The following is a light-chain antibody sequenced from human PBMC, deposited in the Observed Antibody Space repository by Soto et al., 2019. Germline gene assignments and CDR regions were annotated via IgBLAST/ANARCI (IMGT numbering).Light chain of an antibody. CDR1: QGISSY. Sequence: IQLTQSPSSLSASVGDRVIMTCRASQGISSYLAWYQQKPGKAPTLLIYAASTLETGVPSRFSGSGSGTDFTLTISSLQPDDFATYYCQHYNSYSEAFGQGTKVELK. V-gene: IGKV1-9*01. CDR2: AAS. CDR3: QHYNSYSEA. J-gene: IGKJ1*01.